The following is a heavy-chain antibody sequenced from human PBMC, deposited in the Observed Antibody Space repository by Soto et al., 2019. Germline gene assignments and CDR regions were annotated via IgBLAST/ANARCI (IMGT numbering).Heavy chain of an antibody. J-gene: IGHJ6*02. CDR2: ISGSGVCT. CDR3: AKVWGGYCSGGTCYSPYYYYGMDV. V-gene: IGHV3-23*01. Sequence: HPGGSLRLSCAASGFIFSNYAMTWVRQAPGRGLEWVSGISGSGVCTYSADSVKGRFTLSRDSPKKTLYLQMNSLRAEGTAVYYCAKVWGGYCSGGTCYSPYYYYGMDVWGRGTTVTVSS. D-gene: IGHD2-15*01. CDR1: GFIFSNYA.